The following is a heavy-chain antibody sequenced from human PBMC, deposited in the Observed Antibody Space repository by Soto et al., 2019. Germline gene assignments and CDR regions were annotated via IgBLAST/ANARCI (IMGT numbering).Heavy chain of an antibody. CDR1: GGSISSDY. Sequence: SETLSLTCTVSGGSISSDYWNWIRQPPGKGLEWIGYIHSGSTNYNASLRSRVAISLGTSKNQFSLKLSSVTAADTAVYFCARHDGSRRPEYWGQGTLVTVSS. CDR3: ARHDGSRRPEY. D-gene: IGHD3-10*01. V-gene: IGHV4-59*08. J-gene: IGHJ4*02. CDR2: IHSGST.